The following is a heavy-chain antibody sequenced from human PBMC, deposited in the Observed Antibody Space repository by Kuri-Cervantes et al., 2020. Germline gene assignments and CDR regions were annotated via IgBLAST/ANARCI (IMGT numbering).Heavy chain of an antibody. V-gene: IGHV3-11*04. CDR1: GFTFSDYY. J-gene: IGHJ6*03. CDR2: ISSSGSTI. D-gene: IGHD1-14*01. Sequence: GESLKISCAASGFTFSDYYMSWIRQAPGKGLEWVSYISSSGSTIYYADSVKGRFTISRDNAKNSLYLQMNSLRAEDTAVYYCARGSDARRKRYYYYYMDVWGKGTTVTVSS. CDR3: ARGSDARRKRYYYYYMDV.